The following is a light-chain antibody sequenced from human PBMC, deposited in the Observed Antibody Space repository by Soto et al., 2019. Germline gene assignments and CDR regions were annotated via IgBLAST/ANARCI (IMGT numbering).Light chain of an antibody. V-gene: IGKV3-20*01. J-gene: IGKJ3*01. CDR2: GAS. Sequence: EIVLTQSPRTLSLSPGERATLSCRASQSVSSSQLAWYQQRPGQAPRLLVYGASTRATGIADRFSGSGSGTDFTLTISRLEPEDFAVYYCQQYGSSGVTFGPGTKVDIK. CDR1: QSVSSSQ. CDR3: QQYGSSGVT.